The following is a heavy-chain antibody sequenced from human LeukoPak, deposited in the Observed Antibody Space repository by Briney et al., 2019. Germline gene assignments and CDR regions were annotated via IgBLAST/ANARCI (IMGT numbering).Heavy chain of an antibody. V-gene: IGHV3-9*03. CDR2: ISWNSGSI. Sequence: GRSLRLSCAASGFTFDDYAMHWVRQAPGKGLEWVSGISWNSGSIGHADSVKGRFTISRDNAKNSLYLQMNSLRAEDMALYYCAKGGIQLWFSFDYWGQGTLVTVSS. CDR3: AKGGIQLWFSFDY. D-gene: IGHD5-18*01. J-gene: IGHJ4*02. CDR1: GFTFDDYA.